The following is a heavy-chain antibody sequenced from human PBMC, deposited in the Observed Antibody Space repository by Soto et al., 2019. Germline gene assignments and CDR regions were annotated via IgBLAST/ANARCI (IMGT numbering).Heavy chain of an antibody. Sequence: QVQLQESGPGLVKPSQTLSLTCTVSGGSISSGGYYWSWIRQHPGKGLEWIGYIYYSGSTYYNPSLKSRVTIPVDTSKNQFSLKLSSVTAADTAVYYCARVRYYGSGSYYSPYNWFDPWGQGTLVTVSS. CDR2: IYYSGST. V-gene: IGHV4-31*03. D-gene: IGHD3-10*01. J-gene: IGHJ5*02. CDR1: GGSISSGGYY. CDR3: ARVRYYGSGSYYSPYNWFDP.